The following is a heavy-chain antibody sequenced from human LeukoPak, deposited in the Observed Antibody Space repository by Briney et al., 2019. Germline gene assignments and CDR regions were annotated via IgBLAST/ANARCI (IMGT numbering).Heavy chain of an antibody. CDR2: ISSSSSYI. CDR1: GLTFNNYA. Sequence: PGGSLRLSCAVSGLTFNNYAMSWVRQAPGKGLEWVSSISSSSSYIYYADSVKGRFTISRDNAKNSLYLQMNSLRAEDTAVYYCAPGGGYYDSSGYYSPLGYWGQGTLVTVSS. V-gene: IGHV3-21*01. J-gene: IGHJ4*02. D-gene: IGHD3-22*01. CDR3: APGGGYYDSSGYYSPLGY.